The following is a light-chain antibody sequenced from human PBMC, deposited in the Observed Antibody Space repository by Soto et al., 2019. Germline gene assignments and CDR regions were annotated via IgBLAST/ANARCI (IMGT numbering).Light chain of an antibody. CDR1: QSVSSN. J-gene: IGKJ5*01. CDR3: QQYNNWPPKVT. CDR2: GAS. Sequence: EIVLTHSPATLSVPPSERDAIXKMASQSVSSNLAWYQQKPGQAPRLLIYGASTRATGIPARFSGSGSGTEFTLTISSLRSEDFAVYYCQQYNNWPPKVTFGQGTRLEIK. V-gene: IGKV3-15*01.